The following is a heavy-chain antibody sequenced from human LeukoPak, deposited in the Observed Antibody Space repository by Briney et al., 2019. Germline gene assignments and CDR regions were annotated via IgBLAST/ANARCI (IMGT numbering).Heavy chain of an antibody. D-gene: IGHD6-6*01. CDR1: GYTFTSYD. J-gene: IGHJ4*02. V-gene: IGHV1-8*01. CDR3: ARLPKYSRPLDY. CDR2: MNPNSGNT. Sequence: ASVKVSCKASGYTFTSYDINWVRQATGQGLEWMGWMNPNSGNTAYAQKFQGRVTMSRDTSISTAYMELSSLRSEDTAVYYCARLPKYSRPLDYWGQGTLATVSS.